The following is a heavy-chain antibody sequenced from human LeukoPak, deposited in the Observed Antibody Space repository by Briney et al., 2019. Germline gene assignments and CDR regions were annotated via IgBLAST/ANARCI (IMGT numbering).Heavy chain of an antibody. J-gene: IGHJ6*03. CDR1: GFTFSSYW. CDR2: IYYSGST. V-gene: IGHV4-39*01. Sequence: GSLRLSCAASGFTFSSYWTSWVRQPPGKGLEWIGSIYYSGSTYYNPSLKSRVTISVDTSKNQFSLNLSSVTAADTAVYYCARLALGYCSSSSCSQAPTYYYNYMDVWGKGTTVTVSS. D-gene: IGHD2-2*01. CDR3: ARLALGYCSSSSCSQAPTYYYNYMDV.